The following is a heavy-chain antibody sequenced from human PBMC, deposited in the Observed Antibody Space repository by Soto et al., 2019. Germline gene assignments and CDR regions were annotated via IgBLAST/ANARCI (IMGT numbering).Heavy chain of an antibody. Sequence: QVQLQESGPGLVKPSETLSLTCSVSGVSTSNHYWTWIRKPPGQGPEWIGCIYYRGTTNYNDSFNSRVTISVDTSKNKFSLKLTSVTTADTAVYYCAREGGIPYHDHEFDYWCQGILVTFSS. J-gene: IGHJ4*02. CDR3: AREGGIPYHDHEFDY. D-gene: IGHD2-2*01. CDR1: GVSTSNHY. CDR2: IYYRGTT. V-gene: IGHV4-59*11.